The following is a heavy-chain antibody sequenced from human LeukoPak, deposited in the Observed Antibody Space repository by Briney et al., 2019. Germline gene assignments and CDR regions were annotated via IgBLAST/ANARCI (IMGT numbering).Heavy chain of an antibody. V-gene: IGHV3-23*01. J-gene: IGHJ5*02. Sequence: PGGSLRLSCAASGFTFSLYAMTWVRQAPGKGLEWVSQISAGTGVTYYAQSVRGRFTISRDDSKSTLYLHMCGLRGEDTAVYYCARDVLDVAAAGWGRPLDRWGQGTRVTVSS. D-gene: IGHD6-13*01. CDR2: ISAGTGVT. CDR1: GFTFSLYA. CDR3: ARDVLDVAAAGWGRPLDR.